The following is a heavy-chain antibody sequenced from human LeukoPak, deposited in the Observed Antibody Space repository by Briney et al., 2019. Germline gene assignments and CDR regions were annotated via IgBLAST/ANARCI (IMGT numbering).Heavy chain of an antibody. CDR1: AATLSSNA. CDR3: AKDQGRGYSYIYSDY. Sequence: GRSQRLACAASAATLSSNAMRRVPYAPRNALAPASAISGSGDSTYYADSVKGRFTVSRDNSKNTLYLQMNSLRAEDTAVYHCAKDQGRGYSYIYSDYWGQGTLVTVS. CDR2: ISGSGDST. D-gene: IGHD5-18*01. J-gene: IGHJ4*02. V-gene: IGHV3-23*01.